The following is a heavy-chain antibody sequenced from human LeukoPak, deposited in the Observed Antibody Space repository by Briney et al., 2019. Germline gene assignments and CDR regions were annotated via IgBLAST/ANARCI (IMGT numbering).Heavy chain of an antibody. D-gene: IGHD3-22*01. J-gene: IGHJ3*02. CDR3: AREGDSSVKSAFDI. Sequence: SETLSLTCAVSGGSISSSYYWSWIRQPPGKGLEWIGYIYYSGSTNYNPSLKSRVTISVDTSKNQFSLKLSSVTAADTAVYYCAREGDSSVKSAFDIWGQGTMVTVSS. CDR2: IYYSGST. CDR1: GGSISSSYY. V-gene: IGHV4-61*01.